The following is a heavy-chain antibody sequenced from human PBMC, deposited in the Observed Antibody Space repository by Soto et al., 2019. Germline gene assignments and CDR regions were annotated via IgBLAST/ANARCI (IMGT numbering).Heavy chain of an antibody. CDR1: GYTFTSYA. V-gene: IGHV1-46*01. Sequence: ASVKVSCKASGYTFTSYAMHWVRQAPGQRLEWMGIINPSGGSTRYAQKFQGRVTMTRDTSTSTIYMELSSLRSEDTAVYYCARDLVVVPAAMRYYYYYGMDVWGQGTTVTVSS. CDR2: INPSGGST. CDR3: ARDLVVVPAAMRYYYYYGMDV. J-gene: IGHJ6*02. D-gene: IGHD2-2*01.